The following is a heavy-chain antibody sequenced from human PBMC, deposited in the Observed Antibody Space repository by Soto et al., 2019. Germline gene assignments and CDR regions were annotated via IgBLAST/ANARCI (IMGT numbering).Heavy chain of an antibody. Sequence: PGGSLRLSCSASGFTFSTYGIHWVRQAPGKGLECAAVIKNDATDAWYADSVKGRFTISRDKSKNTVFLQMSSLRDDDTAVYYCARDVWDSSGYFLDYWGQGTLVTVSS. CDR3: ARDVWDSSGYFLDY. V-gene: IGHV3-33*05. J-gene: IGHJ4*02. CDR2: IKNDATDA. CDR1: GFTFSTYG. D-gene: IGHD3-22*01.